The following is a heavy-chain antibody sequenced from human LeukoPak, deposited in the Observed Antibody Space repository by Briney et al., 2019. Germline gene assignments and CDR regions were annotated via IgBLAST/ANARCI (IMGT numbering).Heavy chain of an antibody. V-gene: IGHV3-30-3*01. CDR3: ARDSEWSHHAPVGVDY. Sequence: PGGSLRLSCAASGFTFSSYAMHWVRQAPGKGLEWVAVISYDGSNKYYADSVKGRFTISRDNSKNTLYLQMNSLRAEDTAVYYCARDSEWSHHAPVGVDYWGQGTLVTVSS. CDR1: GFTFSSYA. D-gene: IGHD3-3*01. J-gene: IGHJ4*02. CDR2: ISYDGSNK.